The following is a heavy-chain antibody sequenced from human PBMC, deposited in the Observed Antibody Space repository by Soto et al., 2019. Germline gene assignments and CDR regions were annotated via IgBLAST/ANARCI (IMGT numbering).Heavy chain of an antibody. CDR1: GDSVNNYY. Sequence: SETLSLTCTVSGDSVNNYYWSWIRQPPGKRLEWIGYIYYTGSTTYNPSLESRVTMSVDTSKNQFSLKLNSVNAADTAVYYCAKYRRTEAEGFTLDYWGRGTLVTVPQ. CDR2: IYYTGST. CDR3: AKYRRTEAEGFTLDY. J-gene: IGHJ4*02. D-gene: IGHD6-13*01. V-gene: IGHV4-59*02.